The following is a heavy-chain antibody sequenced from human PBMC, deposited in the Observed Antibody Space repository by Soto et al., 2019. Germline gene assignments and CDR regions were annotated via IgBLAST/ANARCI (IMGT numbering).Heavy chain of an antibody. J-gene: IGHJ6*02. V-gene: IGHV4-31*03. CDR1: GGSISSGGYY. Sequence: QVQLQESGPGLVKPSQTLSLTCTVSGGSISSGGYYWSWIRQHPGKGLEWIGYIYYSGSTYYNPSLKSRLSISADTSKNQFSLKLSSVTAADTAVYYCARDAGYSNGLYFYGMDVWGQGTTVTVSS. D-gene: IGHD5-18*01. CDR3: ARDAGYSNGLYFYGMDV. CDR2: IYYSGST.